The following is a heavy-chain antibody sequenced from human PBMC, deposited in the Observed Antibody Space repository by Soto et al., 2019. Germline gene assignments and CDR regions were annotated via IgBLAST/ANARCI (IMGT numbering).Heavy chain of an antibody. J-gene: IGHJ4*02. CDR1: GGSIRSSNR. CDR2: IYHSGST. CDR3: ARADCSGGSCYSKN. V-gene: IGHV4-4*02. D-gene: IGHD2-15*01. Sequence: ETLSLTCDVSGGSIRSSNRWSWVRQPPGKGLEWIGEIYHSGSTNYNPSLKSRVTISVDKSKNQFSLKLSSVTAADTAVYYCARADCSGGSCYSKNWGQGTLVTVSS.